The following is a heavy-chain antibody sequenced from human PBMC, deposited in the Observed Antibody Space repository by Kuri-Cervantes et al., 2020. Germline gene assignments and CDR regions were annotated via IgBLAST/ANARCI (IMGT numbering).Heavy chain of an antibody. CDR3: ARAHYDSSGSYSWFFDL. V-gene: IGHV3-7*03. CDR2: IKQDGSEK. CDR1: GFTFSSYW. Sequence: GESLKISCAASGFTFSSYWMSWVRQAPGKGLEWVANIKQDGSEKYYVDSVKGRFTISRDNAKNSLYLQMNSLRAEDTAVYYCARAHYDSSGSYSWFFDLWGRGTLVTVSS. J-gene: IGHJ2*01. D-gene: IGHD3-22*01.